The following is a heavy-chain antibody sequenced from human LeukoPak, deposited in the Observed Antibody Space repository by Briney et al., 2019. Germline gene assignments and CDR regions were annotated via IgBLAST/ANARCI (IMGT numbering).Heavy chain of an antibody. Sequence: PSETLSLTCTVSGGSISSYYWSWIRQPPGKGLEWIGYIYTSGSTKYNPSLKNRVTISVDTSKNQFSLKLSSVTAADKAVDYCSRLVPLSGHDAFDIWGQGTMVTVSS. CDR3: SRLVPLSGHDAFDI. D-gene: IGHD5-12*01. V-gene: IGHV4-4*09. J-gene: IGHJ3*02. CDR2: IYTSGST. CDR1: GGSISSYY.